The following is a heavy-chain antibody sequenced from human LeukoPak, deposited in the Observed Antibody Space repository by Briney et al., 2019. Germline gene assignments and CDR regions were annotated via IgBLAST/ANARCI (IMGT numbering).Heavy chain of an antibody. D-gene: IGHD6-6*01. CDR1: GDSVSSNSAA. CDR2: TYYRSKWYN. J-gene: IGHJ3*02. V-gene: IGHV6-1*01. CDR3: ARDHRYSSSSRLLDAFDI. Sequence: SQTLSLTCAISGDSVSSNSAAWNWIRQSPSRGLEWLGRTYYRSKWYNDYAVSVKSRITINPDTSKNQFSLQLNSVTPEDTAVYYCARDHRYSSSSRLLDAFDIWGQGTMVTVSS.